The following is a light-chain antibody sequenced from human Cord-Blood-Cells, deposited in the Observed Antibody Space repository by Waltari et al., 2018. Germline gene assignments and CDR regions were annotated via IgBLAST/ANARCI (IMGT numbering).Light chain of an antibody. CDR1: SSDVGSYNL. J-gene: IGLJ2*01. CDR2: EGS. V-gene: IGLV2-23*01. Sequence: QSALTQPASVSGSPGQSITISCTGTSSDVGSYNLLSWYQQHPGKAPKLMIYEGSKRPSGVSNRFSGSKSGNTASLTISGLQAEDEADYYCCSYAGSVVFGGGTKLTVL. CDR3: CSYAGSVV.